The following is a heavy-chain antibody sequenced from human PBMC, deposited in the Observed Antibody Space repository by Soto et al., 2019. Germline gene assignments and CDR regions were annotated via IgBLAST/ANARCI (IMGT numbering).Heavy chain of an antibody. V-gene: IGHV3-23*01. D-gene: IGHD3-10*01. Sequence: GGSLRLSCAASGFTFSSYAMSWVRQAPGKGLEWVSAISGSGGSTYYADSVKGRFTISRHNSKNTLYLQMNSLRAEDTAVYYCARPAIYGSGSYYTYYYYGMDVWGQGTTVTVSS. CDR2: ISGSGGST. J-gene: IGHJ6*02. CDR1: GFTFSSYA. CDR3: ARPAIYGSGSYYTYYYYGMDV.